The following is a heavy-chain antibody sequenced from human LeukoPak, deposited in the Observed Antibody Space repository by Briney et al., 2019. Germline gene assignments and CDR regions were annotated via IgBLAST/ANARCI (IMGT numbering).Heavy chain of an antibody. V-gene: IGHV5-51*01. CDR2: IYPGDSDT. CDR1: GYSFTSYW. CDR3: ARLRYCSSTSCYGEFDI. Sequence: GESLKITCKGSGYSFTSYWIGWVRQMPGKGLEWMGIIYPGDSDTRYSPSFQGQVTISADKSISTAYLQWSSLKASDTAMYYCARLRYCSSTSCYGEFDIWGQGTMVTVSS. J-gene: IGHJ3*02. D-gene: IGHD2-2*01.